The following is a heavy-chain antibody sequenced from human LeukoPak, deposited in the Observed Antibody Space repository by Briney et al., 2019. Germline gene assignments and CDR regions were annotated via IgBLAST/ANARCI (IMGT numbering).Heavy chain of an antibody. Sequence: PSETLSLTCTVSGGSISSGSYYWSWIRQPAGKGLEWIGRIYTSGSTNYNPSLKSRVTISVDTSKNQFSLKLSSVTAADTAVYYCARAGGCSGSYSTYYFDYWGQGTLVTVSS. CDR2: IYTSGST. V-gene: IGHV4-61*02. D-gene: IGHD1-26*01. CDR1: GGSISSGSYY. J-gene: IGHJ4*02. CDR3: ARAGGCSGSYSTYYFDY.